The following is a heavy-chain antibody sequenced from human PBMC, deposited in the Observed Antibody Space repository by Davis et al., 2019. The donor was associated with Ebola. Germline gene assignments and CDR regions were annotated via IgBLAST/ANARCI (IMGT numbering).Heavy chain of an antibody. CDR3: ARLDRIAAARRGYDYFDY. CDR2: IYYSGST. CDR1: GGSISSSSYY. V-gene: IGHV4-39*01. Sequence: GSLRLSCTVSGGSISSSSYYWGWIRQPPGKGLEWIGSIYYSGSTYYNPSLKSRVTISVDTSKNQFSLKLSSVTAADTAVYYCARLDRIAAARRGYDYFDYWGQGTLVTVSS. J-gene: IGHJ4*02. D-gene: IGHD6-13*01.